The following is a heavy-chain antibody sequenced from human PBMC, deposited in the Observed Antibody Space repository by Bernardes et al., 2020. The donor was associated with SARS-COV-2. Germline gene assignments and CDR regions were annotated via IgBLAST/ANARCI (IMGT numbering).Heavy chain of an antibody. CDR3: AHSLNIRTPYYYDSSGYFDY. D-gene: IGHD3-22*01. CDR1: GFSLSTSGVG. Sequence: SGPTLVKPTQTLTLTCTFSGFSLSTSGVGVGWIRQPPGKALEWLALIYWNDDKRYSPSLKSRLTITKDTSKNQVVLTMTNMDPVDTATYYCAHSLNIRTPYYYDSSGYFDYWGQGTLVTVSS. V-gene: IGHV2-5*01. CDR2: IYWNDDK. J-gene: IGHJ4*02.